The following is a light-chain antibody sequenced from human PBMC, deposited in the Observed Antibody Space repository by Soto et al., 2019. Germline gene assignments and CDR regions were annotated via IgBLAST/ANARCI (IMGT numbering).Light chain of an antibody. CDR2: DAS. V-gene: IGKV3-11*01. CDR3: QQRSNWPQVT. J-gene: IGKJ5*01. Sequence: EIVLTQSPDNLSLSPGERATLSCRASQSVSSYLAWYQQKPGQAXRLLIYDASNRATGIPARFSGSGSGTDFTLTISSLEPEDFAVYYGQQRSNWPQVTFGQGTRLEIK. CDR1: QSVSSY.